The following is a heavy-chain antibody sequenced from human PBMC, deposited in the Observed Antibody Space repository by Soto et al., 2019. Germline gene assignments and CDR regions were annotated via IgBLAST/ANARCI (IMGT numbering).Heavy chain of an antibody. CDR1: GYTFTSYG. CDR2: ISAYNGNT. Sequence: ASVEVSCKASGYTFTSYGISWVRQAPGQGLEWMGWISAYNGNTNYAQKLQGRVTMTTDTSTSTAYMELRSLRSDDTAVYYCAISYYYDSSGYSYYFDYWGQGTLVTVSS. CDR3: AISYYYDSSGYSYYFDY. J-gene: IGHJ4*02. D-gene: IGHD3-22*01. V-gene: IGHV1-18*01.